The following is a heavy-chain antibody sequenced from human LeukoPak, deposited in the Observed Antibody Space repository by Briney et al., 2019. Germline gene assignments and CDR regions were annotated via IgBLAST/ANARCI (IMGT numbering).Heavy chain of an antibody. Sequence: PVKASCKASGGTFSSYVITWVGRPPGQGLEWMGGIIPIFGTANYAQKFQGRVTITVDESTSTAYMELSSLRSEDTAVSYCARESYDSHLDAFDIWGQGTMVTVSS. CDR1: GGTFSSYV. V-gene: IGHV1-69*13. J-gene: IGHJ3*02. CDR2: IIPIFGTA. D-gene: IGHD3-3*01. CDR3: ARESYDSHLDAFDI.